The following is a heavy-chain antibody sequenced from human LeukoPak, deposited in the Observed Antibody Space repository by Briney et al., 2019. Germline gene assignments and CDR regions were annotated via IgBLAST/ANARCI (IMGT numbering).Heavy chain of an antibody. CDR3: AKLGGDF. CDR2: IWYDGSNR. J-gene: IGHJ4*02. CDR1: GFTFSNYG. Sequence: PGGSLRLSCAASGFTFSNYGMHWVRQVPGKGLDWVAFIWYDGSNRYYADSVKGRFTISRDNSKNTLFLQMDSLRGEDTALYYCAKLGGDFWGRGTLVTVSS. V-gene: IGHV3-30*02.